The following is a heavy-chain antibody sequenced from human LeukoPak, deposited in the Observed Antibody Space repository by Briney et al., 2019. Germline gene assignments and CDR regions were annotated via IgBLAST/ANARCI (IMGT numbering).Heavy chain of an antibody. J-gene: IGHJ4*02. V-gene: IGHV1-69*13. CDR1: GGTFNNYA. Sequence: SVKVSCKASGGTFNNYAISWVRQAPGQGLEWMGGIIPIFPTANYAPKFQGRVTITAGESTSTAYMELSSLRSEDTAMYYCARASHGFIVTQASFDYWGQGTVVTVSS. D-gene: IGHD2-15*01. CDR3: ARASHGFIVTQASFDY. CDR2: IIPIFPTA.